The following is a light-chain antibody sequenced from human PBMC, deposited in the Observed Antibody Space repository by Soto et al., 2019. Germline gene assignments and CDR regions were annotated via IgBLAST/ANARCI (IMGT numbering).Light chain of an antibody. V-gene: IGKV3-15*01. Sequence: EIVMAQXPATLSVSPGEGATLSCRASQTVYSNLAWYQQKPGQAPRLLIDGASTRATGIPARFSGSGSGTESTLTISSLQSEDFEVYYCQQYNKWPLTFGGGTKVEIK. CDR2: GAS. CDR3: QQYNKWPLT. CDR1: QTVYSN. J-gene: IGKJ4*01.